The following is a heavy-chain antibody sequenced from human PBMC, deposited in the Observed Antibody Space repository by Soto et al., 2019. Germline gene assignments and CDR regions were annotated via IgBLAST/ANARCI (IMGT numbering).Heavy chain of an antibody. CDR1: GGSISSGGYS. V-gene: IGHV4-30-2*01. D-gene: IGHD3-16*02. CDR2: IYHSGST. CDR3: ARERYTEYFDY. Sequence: PSETLSLTCAVSGGSISSGGYSWSWIRQPPGKGLEWIGYIYHSGSTYYNPSLKSRVTISVDRSKNQFSLKLSSVTAADTAVYYCARERYTEYFDYWGQGTLVTVSS. J-gene: IGHJ4*02.